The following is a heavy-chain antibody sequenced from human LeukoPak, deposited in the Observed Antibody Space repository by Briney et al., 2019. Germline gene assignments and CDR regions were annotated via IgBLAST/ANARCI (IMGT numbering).Heavy chain of an antibody. J-gene: IGHJ4*02. CDR2: INAGNGNT. Sequence: ASVKVSCKASGYTFTSYAMHWVRQAPGQRLEWMGWINAGNGNTKYSQKFQGRVTITRDTSASTAYMELSSLRSEDTAVYYCARERGTGTVTTSYYFDYWGQGTLVTVSS. CDR3: ARERGTGTVTTSYYFDY. CDR1: GYTFTSYA. D-gene: IGHD4-17*01. V-gene: IGHV1-3*01.